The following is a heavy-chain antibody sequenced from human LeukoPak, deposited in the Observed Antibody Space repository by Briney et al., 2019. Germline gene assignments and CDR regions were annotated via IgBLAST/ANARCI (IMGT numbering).Heavy chain of an antibody. D-gene: IGHD3-3*01. CDR3: ARTIFGVTHGFDI. CDR1: GGSISSGSYY. Sequence: SQTLSLTCTVSGGSISSGSYYWSWIRQPAGKGLEWIGRIYTSGSTNYNPSLKSRVTISADTSKNQFSLKLSSVTAADTAVYYCARTIFGVTHGFDIWGQGTMVTVSS. V-gene: IGHV4-61*02. J-gene: IGHJ3*02. CDR2: IYTSGST.